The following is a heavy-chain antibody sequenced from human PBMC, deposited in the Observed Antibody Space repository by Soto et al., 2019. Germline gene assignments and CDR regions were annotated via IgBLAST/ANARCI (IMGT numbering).Heavy chain of an antibody. CDR1: GYTLADLN. D-gene: IGHD1-26*01. J-gene: IGHJ4*02. CDR3: TSHVIMGALLC. CDR2: YIPDQDKL. V-gene: IGHV1-24*01. Sequence: QAQLEQSGGEVKKPGASVKVPCKVSGYTLADLNIHWVRQAPGKGLEWMGCYIPDQDKLVYAENFQGRLTMTEDTATGTAYLELSSLRFEDTAVYFCTSHVIMGALLCWGQGTLVTVSS.